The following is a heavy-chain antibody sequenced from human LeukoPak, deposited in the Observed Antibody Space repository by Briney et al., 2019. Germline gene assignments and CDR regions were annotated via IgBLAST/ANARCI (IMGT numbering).Heavy chain of an antibody. V-gene: IGHV4-59*05. D-gene: IGHD3-22*01. J-gene: IGHJ4*02. CDR3: ARLHYYDSSGYYYYFDY. Sequence: PSETLSLTCTVSGGSISSYYWSWIRQPPGKGLEWIGSIYYSGSTYYNPSLKSRVTISVDTSKNQFSLKLSSVTAADTAVYYCARLHYYDSSGYYYYFDYWGQGTLVTVSS. CDR2: IYYSGST. CDR1: GGSISSYY.